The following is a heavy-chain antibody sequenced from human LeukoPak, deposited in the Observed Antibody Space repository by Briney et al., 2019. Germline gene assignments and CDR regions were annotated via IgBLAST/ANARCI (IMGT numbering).Heavy chain of an antibody. CDR2: INPNSGGT. Sequence: ASVKVSCKASGYTFNDYNMHWIRQAPGQRLEWMGWINPNSGGTYYAQKFQDRVTMTADTSISTAYMELNSLRSDDTAVYYCAPSLHIVVIPTAHSWGQGTLVTVSS. V-gene: IGHV1-2*02. D-gene: IGHD2-2*01. J-gene: IGHJ4*02. CDR1: GYTFNDYN. CDR3: APSLHIVVIPTAHS.